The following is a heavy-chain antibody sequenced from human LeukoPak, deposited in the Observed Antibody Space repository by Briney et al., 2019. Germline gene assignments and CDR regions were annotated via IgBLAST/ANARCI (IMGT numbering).Heavy chain of an antibody. CDR1: GFTFSSYA. V-gene: IGHV3-30*04. Sequence: GGSLRLSCAASGFTFSSYAMHWVRQAPGKGLEWVAVISYDGSNKYYADSVKGRFTISRDNSKNTLYLQMNSLRGEDTAVYYCARDLDSTLVRSTFDIWGQGTMVTVSS. D-gene: IGHD6-6*01. CDR2: ISYDGSNK. CDR3: ARDLDSTLVRSTFDI. J-gene: IGHJ3*02.